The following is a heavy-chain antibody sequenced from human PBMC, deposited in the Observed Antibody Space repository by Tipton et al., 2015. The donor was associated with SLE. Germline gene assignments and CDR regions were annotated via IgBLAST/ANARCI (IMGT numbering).Heavy chain of an antibody. CDR3: ARQRVGVTADGNWFDP. D-gene: IGHD6-13*01. CDR2: TNPSGNT. Sequence: TLSLTCAVYGGSFSGYSWSWIRQPPGKGLEWIGQTNPSGNTNYNPSLKSRVTISVDTSNNQLSLKLTSVTAADTAVYYCARQRVGVTADGNWFDPWGQGTLVTVSS. V-gene: IGHV4-34*01. CDR1: GGSFSGYS. J-gene: IGHJ5*02.